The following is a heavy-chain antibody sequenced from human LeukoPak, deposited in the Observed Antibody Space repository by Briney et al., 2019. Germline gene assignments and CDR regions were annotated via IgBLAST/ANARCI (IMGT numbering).Heavy chain of an antibody. V-gene: IGHV1-18*01. Sequence: ASVKVSCKASGYTFTSYGISWVRQAPGQGLEWIGWISVYNGNTNYVQKLQGRVTMTTDTSTSTACMELRSLRSDDTAVYYCARGNNWNDLNYSYYYYMDVWGKGTTVTISS. CDR2: ISVYNGNT. CDR3: ARGNNWNDLNYSYYYYMDV. CDR1: GYTFTSYG. J-gene: IGHJ6*03. D-gene: IGHD1-20*01.